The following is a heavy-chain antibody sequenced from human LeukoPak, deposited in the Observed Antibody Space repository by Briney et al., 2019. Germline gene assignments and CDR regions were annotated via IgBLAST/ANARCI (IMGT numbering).Heavy chain of an antibody. Sequence: SETLSLTCTVSGGSISSYYWSWTRQPPGKGLEWIGHIYYSGSTNYNPSLKSRLTISGDTSKNQFSLKLSSVTAADTAVYYCATQSVEMATIDYWGQGTLVTVSS. CDR2: IYYSGST. J-gene: IGHJ4*02. CDR1: GGSISSYY. D-gene: IGHD5-24*01. V-gene: IGHV4-59*08. CDR3: ATQSVEMATIDY.